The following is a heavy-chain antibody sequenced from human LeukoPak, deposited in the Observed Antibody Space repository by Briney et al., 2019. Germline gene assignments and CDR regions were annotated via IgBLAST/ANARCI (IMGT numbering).Heavy chain of an antibody. CDR1: GGSISSSSYY. CDR2: IYYSGST. Sequence: NASETLSLTCTVSGGSISSSSYYWGWIRQPPGKGLEWIGSIYYSGSTYYNPSLKSRVTISVDTSKNQFSLKLSSVTAADTAVYYCAIEGGTRYYFDHWGQGTLVTVSS. J-gene: IGHJ4*02. V-gene: IGHV4-39*07. CDR3: AIEGGTRYYFDH. D-gene: IGHD1-7*01.